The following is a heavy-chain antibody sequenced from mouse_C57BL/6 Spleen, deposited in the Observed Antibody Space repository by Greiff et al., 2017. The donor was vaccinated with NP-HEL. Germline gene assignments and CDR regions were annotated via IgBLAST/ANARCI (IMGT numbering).Heavy chain of an antibody. CDR1: GFNINDYY. CDR2: IDPEDGDT. V-gene: IGHV14-2*01. J-gene: IGHJ4*01. CDR3: ARKDDSNDVRGWDYYARDY. Sequence: EVHLVESGAELVKPGASVKLSCTASGFNINDYYMHWVKQRTEQGLEWIGRIDPEDGDTKYAPKFQGKATITADTSSNTAYLQLSSLTSEDTAVDYCARKDDSNDVRGWDYYARDYWGKGTSVTVSS. D-gene: IGHD2-12*01.